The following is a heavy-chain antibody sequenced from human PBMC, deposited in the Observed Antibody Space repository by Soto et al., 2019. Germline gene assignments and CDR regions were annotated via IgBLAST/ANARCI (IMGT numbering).Heavy chain of an antibody. CDR3: ARVEQLERHFDY. Sequence: SETLSLTCTVSGYSISSGYYWGWIRQPPGKGLEWIGSIYHSGSTYYNPSLKSRVTISVDTSKNQFSLKLSSVTAADTAVYYCARVEQLERHFDYWGQGTLVTVSS. CDR1: GYSISSGYY. V-gene: IGHV4-38-2*02. CDR2: IYHSGST. J-gene: IGHJ4*02. D-gene: IGHD6-13*01.